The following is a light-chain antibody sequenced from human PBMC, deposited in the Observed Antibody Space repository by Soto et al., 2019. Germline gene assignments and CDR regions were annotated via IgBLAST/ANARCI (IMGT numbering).Light chain of an antibody. CDR3: AAWDESLNGQV. CDR1: SSNIGGQT. Sequence: QSVLTQPPSVSGTPRQSVTISCSGSSSNIGGQTVSWYQQLPGTAPNLLIYSGHQRPSGVPDRFSASKSGSSASLAISGLQSEDEGDYYCAAWDESLNGQVFGGGTKVTVL. CDR2: SGH. V-gene: IGLV1-44*01. J-gene: IGLJ3*02.